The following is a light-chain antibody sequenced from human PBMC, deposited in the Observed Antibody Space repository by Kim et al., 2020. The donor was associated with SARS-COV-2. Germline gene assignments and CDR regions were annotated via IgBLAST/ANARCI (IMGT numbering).Light chain of an antibody. J-gene: IGLJ3*02. CDR1: SLRTYS. CDR2: PNN. CDR3: SSRDSSGDLWV. V-gene: IGLV3-19*01. Sequence: SSELTQDPAVSVALGQTVRITCQGDSLRTYSASWFQQKPGQGPLLVIYPNNKRPSGIPDRFSGSSSGNTASLTITGAQAEDEADYYCSSRDSSGDLWVFGGGTQLTVL.